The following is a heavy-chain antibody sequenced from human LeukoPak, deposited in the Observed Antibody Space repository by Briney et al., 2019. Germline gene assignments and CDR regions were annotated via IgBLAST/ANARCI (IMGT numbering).Heavy chain of an antibody. Sequence: GGSLRLSCAASGFTFSSYSMNWVRQAPGKGLEWVSYISSSSSTIYYADSVKGRFTISRDNAKNSLYLQMNSLRVEDTAVYYCARNIPPGVVGSTTDYFDYWGQGTLVTVSS. J-gene: IGHJ4*02. CDR1: GFTFSSYS. CDR2: ISSSSSTI. D-gene: IGHD1-26*01. V-gene: IGHV3-48*04. CDR3: ARNIPPGVVGSTTDYFDY.